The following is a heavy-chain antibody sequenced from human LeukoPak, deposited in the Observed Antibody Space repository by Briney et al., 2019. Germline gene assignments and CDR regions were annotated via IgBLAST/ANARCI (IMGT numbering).Heavy chain of an antibody. V-gene: IGHV4-59*01. J-gene: IGHJ4*02. Sequence: SETLSLTCTVSGGSISSYYWSWIQQPPGKGLEWIGYIYYSGSTNYNPSLKSRVTISVDTSKNQFSLKLSSVTAADTAVYYCARGGDGYPYYFDYWGQGTLVTVSS. CDR1: GGSISSYY. D-gene: IGHD5-24*01. CDR2: IYYSGST. CDR3: ARGGDGYPYYFDY.